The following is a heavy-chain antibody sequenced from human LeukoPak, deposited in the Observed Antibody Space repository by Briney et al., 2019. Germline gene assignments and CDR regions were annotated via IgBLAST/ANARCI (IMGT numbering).Heavy chain of an antibody. J-gene: IGHJ3*02. D-gene: IGHD3-10*01. CDR2: IIPILGIA. CDR1: GGTFSSYA. Sequence: SVKVSCKASGGTFSSYAISWVRQAPGQGLEWMGRIIPILGIANYAQKFQGRVTITADKSTSTAYMELSSLRSEDTAVYYCARVGPSDAFDIWGQGTMVTVSS. V-gene: IGHV1-69*04. CDR3: ARVGPSDAFDI.